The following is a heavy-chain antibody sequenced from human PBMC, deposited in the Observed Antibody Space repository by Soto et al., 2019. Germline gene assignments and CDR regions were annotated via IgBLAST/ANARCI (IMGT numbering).Heavy chain of an antibody. V-gene: IGHV4-31*03. CDR2: IYYSGST. J-gene: IGHJ5*02. Sequence: SETLSLTCNVSNGSISSSGYYWSWIRQHPGQGLEWIGYIYYSGSTYYNPSLKSRVTISIDTSKNQFSLKLGSVTAADTAMYYCAGGSSKSWFDPWGQGTLVTVSS. CDR1: NGSISSSGYY. CDR3: AGGSSKSWFDP. D-gene: IGHD6-6*01.